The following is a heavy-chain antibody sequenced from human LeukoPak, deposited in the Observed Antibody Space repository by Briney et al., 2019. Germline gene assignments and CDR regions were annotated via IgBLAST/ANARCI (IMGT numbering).Heavy chain of an antibody. J-gene: IGHJ2*01. D-gene: IGHD6-13*01. CDR1: GGTFSSYA. V-gene: IGHV1-18*01. CDR2: ISAYNGNT. Sequence: ASVKVSCKASGGTFSSYAISWVRQAPGQGLEWMGWISAYNGNTNYAQKLQGRVTMTTDTSTSTAYMELRSLRSDDTAVYYCARVSSSWYQDWYFDLWGHGTLVTVSS. CDR3: ARVSSSWYQDWYFDL.